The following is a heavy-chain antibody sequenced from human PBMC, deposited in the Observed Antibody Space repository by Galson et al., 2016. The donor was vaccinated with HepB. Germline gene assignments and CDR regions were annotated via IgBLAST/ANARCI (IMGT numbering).Heavy chain of an antibody. V-gene: IGHV4-4*02. CDR1: GASISSRNW. CDR2: IYHSGST. Sequence: SETLSLTCAVSGASISSRNWWNWVRQPPGKGLEWFGEIYHSGSTNYTPSPDSRVTMSADKSKNQFSLRLNSVTAADTAVYYCAVDYGGDSAFDSGGQGTLATVSS. CDR3: AVDYGGDSAFDS. J-gene: IGHJ4*02. D-gene: IGHD4-23*01.